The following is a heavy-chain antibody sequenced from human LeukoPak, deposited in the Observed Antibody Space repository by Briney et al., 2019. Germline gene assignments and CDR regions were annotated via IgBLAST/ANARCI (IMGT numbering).Heavy chain of an antibody. D-gene: IGHD3-10*01. CDR2: ISYSGST. CDR1: GGSMSSDY. J-gene: IGHJ4*02. Sequence: PAETLSLTCTVSGGSMSSDYWTWIRQPPGKGLEWIGYISYSGSTNYNPSLKSRVTMSVDTSKNQFSMKLSSVTAADTAVYYCARQAPITMVRGWGQGTLVTVSS. V-gene: IGHV4-59*08. CDR3: ARQAPITMVRG.